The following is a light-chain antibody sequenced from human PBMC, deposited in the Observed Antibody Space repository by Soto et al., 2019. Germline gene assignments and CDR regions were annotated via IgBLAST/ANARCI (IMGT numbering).Light chain of an antibody. CDR2: DAS. CDR3: QRRDTGGT. Sequence: EFVLTQSPGTLALSPGERATLSCRASQTVRNNYLAWYQQKPGQAPRLLIYDASNRATGVPARFSGRGSGTDFTLTISNLEPEDFAVYYCQRRDTGGTFGQGTKVDIK. CDR1: QTVRNNY. J-gene: IGKJ1*01. V-gene: IGKV3-11*01.